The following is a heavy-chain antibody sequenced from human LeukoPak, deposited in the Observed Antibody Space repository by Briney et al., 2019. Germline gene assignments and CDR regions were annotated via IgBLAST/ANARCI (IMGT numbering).Heavy chain of an antibody. J-gene: IGHJ5*02. V-gene: IGHV4-38-2*01. D-gene: IGHD2-2*01. CDR1: GYSISSGYY. CDR3: ARRDQRNWFDP. Sequence: PSETLSLTYAVSGYSISSGYYWGWLRQPPGKGLEWIGNIYHSGSTYYNPSLKSRVAISLDTSKNQFSLKLSSVTAADTAMYYCARRDQRNWFDPWGQGTLVTVSS. CDR2: IYHSGST.